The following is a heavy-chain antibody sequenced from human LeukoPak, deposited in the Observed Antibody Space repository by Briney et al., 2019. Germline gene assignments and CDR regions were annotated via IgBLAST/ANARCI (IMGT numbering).Heavy chain of an antibody. V-gene: IGHV4-34*01. Sequence: SETLSLTCSVSGESTTSYYWSWIRQPPGKGLEWIGEINHSGSTNYNPSLMSRVTISVDTSKNQFSLKLSSVTAADTAVYFCARQNYGSAPLRYWGQGTLVTVSS. J-gene: IGHJ4*02. CDR3: ARQNYGSAPLRY. D-gene: IGHD3-10*01. CDR1: GESTTSYY. CDR2: INHSGST.